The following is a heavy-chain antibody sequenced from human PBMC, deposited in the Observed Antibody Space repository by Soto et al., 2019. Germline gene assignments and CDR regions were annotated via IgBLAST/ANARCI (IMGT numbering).Heavy chain of an antibody. J-gene: IGHJ6*02. CDR1: GFTFSSYG. CDR3: ASATAMRKGDYYYGMDV. V-gene: IGHV3-33*01. D-gene: IGHD4-17*01. CDR2: IWYDGSNK. Sequence: QVQLVESGGGVVQPGRSLRLSCAASGFTFSSYGMHWVRQAPGKGLEWVAVIWYDGSNKYYSDSVKSRFTISRDNSKNTLYLQMNSLRAEDTAVYYCASATAMRKGDYYYGMDVWGQGTTVTVSS.